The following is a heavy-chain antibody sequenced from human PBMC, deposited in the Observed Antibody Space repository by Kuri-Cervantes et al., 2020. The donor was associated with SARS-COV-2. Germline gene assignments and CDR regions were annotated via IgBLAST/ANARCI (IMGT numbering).Heavy chain of an antibody. Sequence: SCTVSGGSISSGGYYWSWIRQPPGKGLEWIGYIYHSGSTYYNPSLMSRVTISVDRSKNQFSLKLSSVTAADTAVYYCARACVGGDYVDYWGQGTLVTVSS. CDR1: GGSISSGGYY. D-gene: IGHD2-21*01. CDR2: IYHSGST. V-gene: IGHV4-30-2*01. CDR3: ARACVGGDYVDY. J-gene: IGHJ4*02.